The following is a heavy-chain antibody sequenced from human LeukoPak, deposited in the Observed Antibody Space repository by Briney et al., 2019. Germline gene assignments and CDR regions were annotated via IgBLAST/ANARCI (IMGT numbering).Heavy chain of an antibody. CDR1: GGSINNHY. V-gene: IGHV4-4*08. CDR3: ARYFEVAGRWYLDY. D-gene: IGHD2-15*01. Sequence: PSETLSLTCTVSGGSINNHYWSGSRHPPGGGLGGFGFIYATGRTDYNPSFTSRATVSVDMSRYQFSLDLTSVTAADTAMYYCARYFEVAGRWYLDYWGQGTLVTVSS. CDR2: IYATGRT. J-gene: IGHJ4*02.